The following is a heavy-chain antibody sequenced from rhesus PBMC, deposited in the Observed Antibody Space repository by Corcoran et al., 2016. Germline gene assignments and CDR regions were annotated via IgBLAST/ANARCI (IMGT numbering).Heavy chain of an antibody. CDR3: TRGGSAPAKGFDY. J-gene: IGHJ4*01. CDR1: GFTFSSYG. Sequence: EVQLVESGGGLVQPGGSLRLCCAASGFTFSSYGMTGCRQGRGKGLEWGSSISSASIYLSYADSVKGRFTISRDNAKNSLSLQMNSLRAEDTAVYYCTRGGSAPAKGFDYWGQGVLVTVSS. CDR2: ISSASIYL. V-gene: IGHV3S16*01. D-gene: IGHD3-22*01.